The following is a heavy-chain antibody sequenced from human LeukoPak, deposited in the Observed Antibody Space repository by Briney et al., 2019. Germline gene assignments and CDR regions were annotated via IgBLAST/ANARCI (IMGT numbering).Heavy chain of an antibody. Sequence: SVKVSCKASGGTFSSYAISWMRQAPGQGLEWTGRIIPIFGTANYAQKFQGRVTITTDESTSTAYMELSSLRSEDTAVYYCARDQWCSGGSCYSGGNWFDPWGQGTLVTVSS. D-gene: IGHD2-15*01. CDR1: GGTFSSYA. CDR2: IIPIFGTA. CDR3: ARDQWCSGGSCYSGGNWFDP. V-gene: IGHV1-69*05. J-gene: IGHJ5*02.